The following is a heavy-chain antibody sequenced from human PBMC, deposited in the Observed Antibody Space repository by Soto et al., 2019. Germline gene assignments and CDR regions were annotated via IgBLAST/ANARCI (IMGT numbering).Heavy chain of an antibody. CDR3: ARRFPRYYDFWSGPEAYFDY. CDR2: MNPNSGNT. V-gene: IGHV1-8*01. D-gene: IGHD3-3*01. Sequence: SVKVSCKASGYTFTSYDINWVRQATGQGLEWMGWMNPNSGNTGYAQKFQGRVTMTRNTSISTAYMELSSLRSEDTAVYYCARRFPRYYDFWSGPEAYFDYWGQGTLVTVSS. J-gene: IGHJ4*02. CDR1: GYTFTSYD.